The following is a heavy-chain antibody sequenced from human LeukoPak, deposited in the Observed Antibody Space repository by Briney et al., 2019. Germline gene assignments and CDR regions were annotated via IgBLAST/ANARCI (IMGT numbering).Heavy chain of an antibody. CDR2: ISYDGSNE. CDR1: GFTFSSYV. D-gene: IGHD6-19*01. Sequence: GGSLRLSCAASGFTFSSYVMHWVRQAPGKGLEWEAIISYDGSNEYYADSVKARFTISRDNSKNTLYLQMNSLRAEDTAVYYCAKDRGSGWSDDAFDIWGQGTMVTVSS. CDR3: AKDRGSGWSDDAFDI. J-gene: IGHJ3*02. V-gene: IGHV3-30*04.